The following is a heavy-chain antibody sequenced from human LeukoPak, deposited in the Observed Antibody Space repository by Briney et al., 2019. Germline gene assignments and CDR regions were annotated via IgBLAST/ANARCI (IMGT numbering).Heavy chain of an antibody. CDR3: ARDIRFLVWPAI. CDR1: GGSFSGYY. J-gene: IGHJ4*02. CDR2: INHSGST. Sequence: SETLSLTCAVYGGSFSGYYWSWIRQPPGKGLEWIGEINHSGSTNYNPSLKSRVTISVDTSKNQFSLKLSSVTAADTAVYYCARDIRFLVWPAIWGQGTLVTVSS. D-gene: IGHD3-3*01. V-gene: IGHV4-34*01.